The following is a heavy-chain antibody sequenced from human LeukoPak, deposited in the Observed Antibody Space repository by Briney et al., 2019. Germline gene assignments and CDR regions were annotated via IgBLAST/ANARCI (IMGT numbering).Heavy chain of an antibody. V-gene: IGHV3-74*01. D-gene: IGHD3-10*01. J-gene: IGHJ6*03. CDR1: GFTFSSYW. Sequence: PGGSLRLSCAASGFTFSSYWMHWVRQAPGKGPVWVSRINTDGSSTNYADSVKGRFTISRDNAKSSLYLQMNSLRAEDTAVYYCARARYGDYYYYMDVWGIGTTVTVSS. CDR2: INTDGSST. CDR3: ARARYGDYYYYMDV.